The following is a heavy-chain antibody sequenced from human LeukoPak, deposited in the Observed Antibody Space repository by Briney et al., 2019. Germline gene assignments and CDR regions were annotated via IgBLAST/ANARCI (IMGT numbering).Heavy chain of an antibody. CDR1: GFSFSSYW. V-gene: IGHV3-74*01. Sequence: GGSLRLSCAASGFSFSSYWMHWVRQAPGKGLVWVSRINSDGSSTSYADSVKGRFTISRDNAKNTLYLQMNSLRAEDTAVYYCARDLHHYYDSSGYWARAFDIWGQGTMVTVSS. CDR3: ARDLHHYYDSSGYWARAFDI. CDR2: INSDGSST. J-gene: IGHJ3*02. D-gene: IGHD3-22*01.